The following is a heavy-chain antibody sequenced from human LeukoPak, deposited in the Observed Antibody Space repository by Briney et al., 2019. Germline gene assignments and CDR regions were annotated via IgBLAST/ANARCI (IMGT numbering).Heavy chain of an antibody. V-gene: IGHV4-59*08. D-gene: IGHD3-22*01. J-gene: IGHJ4*02. Sequence: TSETLSLTCTVSGASISSYYWSWIRQPPGKGLEWIGYIHYSGSTNYNPSLKSRVTISVDTSKNQFSLNLSSVTAADTAVYYCARLSTYYDSSDYYYLYYFDYWGQETLVTVSS. CDR1: GASISSYY. CDR3: ARLSTYYDSSDYYYLYYFDY. CDR2: IHYSGST.